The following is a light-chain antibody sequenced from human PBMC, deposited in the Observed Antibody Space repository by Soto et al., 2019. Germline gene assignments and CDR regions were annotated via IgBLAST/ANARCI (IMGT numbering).Light chain of an antibody. CDR3: QQANSLPLT. J-gene: IGKJ4*01. CDR2: AAS. CDR1: RGLTNY. Sequence: DIQMTQSPSSVSASVGDRVTISCRASRGLTNYLAWYQQKPGKAPKLLIYAASSLQSGVPSRFSGSGSGTYFTLTISSLQPEEFATYYCQQANSLPLTFGGGTKVEIK. V-gene: IGKV1-12*01.